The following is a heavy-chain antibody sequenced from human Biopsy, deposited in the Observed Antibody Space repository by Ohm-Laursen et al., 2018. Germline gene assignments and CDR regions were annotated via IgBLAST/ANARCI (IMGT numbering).Heavy chain of an antibody. CDR2: VYNGGIT. CDR1: GGSIISYY. Sequence: SDTLSLTCSVSGGSIISYYWTWIRQPPGKGLEWIGHVYNGGITNYNPSLKSRVTISKDTSKNHFSLNLTSVTAADTAVYYCARHPAGFWFDPWGQGTLVIVSS. D-gene: IGHD6-13*01. V-gene: IGHV4-59*08. CDR3: ARHPAGFWFDP. J-gene: IGHJ5*02.